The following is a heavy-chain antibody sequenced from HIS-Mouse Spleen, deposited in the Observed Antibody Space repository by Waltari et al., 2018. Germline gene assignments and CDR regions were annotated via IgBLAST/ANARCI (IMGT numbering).Heavy chain of an antibody. CDR3: AKDLRPAYSSSPYFDY. CDR1: GLTFDDYA. D-gene: IGHD6-6*01. Sequence: GESGGGLVQPGRSLRLSCAASGLTFDDYAMHWVRQAPGKGLEWVSGISWNSGSIGYADSVKGRFTISRDNAKNSLYLQMNSLRAEDTALYYCAKDLRPAYSSSPYFDYWGQGTLVTVSS. V-gene: IGHV3-9*01. CDR2: ISWNSGSI. J-gene: IGHJ4*02.